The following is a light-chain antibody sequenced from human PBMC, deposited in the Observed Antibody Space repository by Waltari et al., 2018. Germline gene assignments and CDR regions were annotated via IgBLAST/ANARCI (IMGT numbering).Light chain of an antibody. V-gene: IGLV2-18*02. CDR3: SSYTSSSMVV. CDR2: EVS. Sequence: QSALTQPPSVSGSPGQSVTISCTGTSSDVGSYNRVSWYQQPPGTAPKLMIYEVSNRPSGVPARFSGSKSGNTASLTISGLQAEDEADYYCSSYTSSSMVVFGGGTKLTVL. J-gene: IGLJ3*02. CDR1: SSDVGSYNR.